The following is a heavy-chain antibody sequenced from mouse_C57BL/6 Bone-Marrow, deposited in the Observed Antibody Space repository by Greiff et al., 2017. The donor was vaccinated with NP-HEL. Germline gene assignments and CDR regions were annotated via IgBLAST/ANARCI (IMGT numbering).Heavy chain of an antibody. V-gene: IGHV1-26*01. CDR3: ARGGSY. J-gene: IGHJ3*01. CDR1: GYTFTDYY. CDR2: INPNNGGT. Sequence: EVQLHQSGPELVKPGASVKISCKASGYTFTDYYMNWVKQSHGKSLEWIGDINPNNGGTSYNQKFKGKATLTVDKSSSTAYMELRSLTSEDSAVYYCARGGSYWGQGTLVTVSA. D-gene: IGHD1-2*01.